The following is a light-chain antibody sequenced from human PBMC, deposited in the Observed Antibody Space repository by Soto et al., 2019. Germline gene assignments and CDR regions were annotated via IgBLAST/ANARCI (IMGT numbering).Light chain of an antibody. CDR3: AAWDDSLNGLLV. Sequence: QSVLTQPPSASGTPGQRVTISCSGSSSNIGSNTVNWYQQVPGTAPKLLIYSNNQRPSGVPDRFSGSKSGTSASLAISGLQSEDEADYYCAAWDDSLNGLLVFGGGTKLTVL. CDR2: SNN. V-gene: IGLV1-44*01. J-gene: IGLJ3*02. CDR1: SSNIGSNT.